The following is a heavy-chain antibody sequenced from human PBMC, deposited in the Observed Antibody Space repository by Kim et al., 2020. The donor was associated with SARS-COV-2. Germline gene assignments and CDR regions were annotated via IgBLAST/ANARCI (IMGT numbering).Heavy chain of an antibody. J-gene: IGHJ6*02. V-gene: IGHV4-31*02. Sequence: YPPSLKSRGTISVDTSKNQFALKLSSVTAADTAVYYCAREEGYYYGMDVWGQGTTVTVSS. CDR3: AREEGYYYGMDV.